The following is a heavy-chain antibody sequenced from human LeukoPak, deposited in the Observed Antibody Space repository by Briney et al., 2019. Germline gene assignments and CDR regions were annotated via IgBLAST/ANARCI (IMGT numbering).Heavy chain of an antibody. CDR3: ARPRIQLWLPGY. Sequence: SETLSLTCTVSGYSISSGYYWGWIRPPPGKGLEWIGSIYHSGSTYYNPSPKSRVTISVDTSKNQFSLKLSSVTAADTAVYYCARPRIQLWLPGYWGQGTLVTVSS. J-gene: IGHJ4*02. CDR1: GYSISSGYY. V-gene: IGHV4-38-2*02. D-gene: IGHD5-18*01. CDR2: IYHSGST.